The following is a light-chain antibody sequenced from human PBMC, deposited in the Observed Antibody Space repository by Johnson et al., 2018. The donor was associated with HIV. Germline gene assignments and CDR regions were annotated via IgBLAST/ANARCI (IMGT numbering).Light chain of an antibody. CDR2: DNY. Sequence: QSVLTQPPSVSAAPGQKVTISCSGSSSKIGNNYVSWYQQLPGTAPKLLIYDNYKRPPGIPDRFSGSKSGTSATLAITGLQTGDEADYYCGTWHSSLSAGGVFGTGTKVTVL. CDR3: GTWHSSLSAGGV. V-gene: IGLV1-51*01. CDR1: SSKIGNNY. J-gene: IGLJ1*01.